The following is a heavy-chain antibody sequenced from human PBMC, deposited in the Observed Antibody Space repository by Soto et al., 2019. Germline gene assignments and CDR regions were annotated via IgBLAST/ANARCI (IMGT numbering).Heavy chain of an antibody. Sequence: QVQLVQSGAEVKKPGSSVKVSCKASGGTFSRYAISWVRQAPGQGLEWMGGIIPIFGIGNDAQRFQGRVTITADESTGTAYMELSSLRSEDTGVYYCSRSAFTLFGVVSIPPHYYSEMDVWGQGTTVTVSS. J-gene: IGHJ6*02. V-gene: IGHV1-69*01. D-gene: IGHD3-3*01. CDR3: SRSAFTLFGVVSIPPHYYSEMDV. CDR2: IIPIFGIG. CDR1: GGTFSRYA.